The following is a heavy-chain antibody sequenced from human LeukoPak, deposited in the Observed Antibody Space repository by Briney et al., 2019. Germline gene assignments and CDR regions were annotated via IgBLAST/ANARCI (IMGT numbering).Heavy chain of an antibody. CDR1: GYTFTGYY. Sequence: GVSVKVSCKASGYTFTGYYMHWVRQAPGQGLEWMGWINPNSGGTNYAQKFQGRVTMTRDTSISTAYMELSRLRSDDTAVYYCARADYDILTGYFEDYYYYYMDVWGKGTTVTISS. D-gene: IGHD3-9*01. J-gene: IGHJ6*03. V-gene: IGHV1-2*02. CDR3: ARADYDILTGYFEDYYYYYMDV. CDR2: INPNSGGT.